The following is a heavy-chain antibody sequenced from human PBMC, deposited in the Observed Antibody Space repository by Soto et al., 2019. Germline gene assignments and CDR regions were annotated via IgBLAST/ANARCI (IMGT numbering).Heavy chain of an antibody. V-gene: IGHV1-69*05. CDR3: ARGIVLMAETHFDY. D-gene: IGHD2-8*01. CDR2: IIPIFGTA. CDR1: GGTFSSYA. Sequence: VKVSCKASGGTFSSYAISWVRQAPGQGLEWMGGIIPIFGTANYAQKFQGRVTMTTDKSTSTAYMELRSLRSDDTAVYYCARGIVLMAETHFDYWGQGTLVTVSS. J-gene: IGHJ4*02.